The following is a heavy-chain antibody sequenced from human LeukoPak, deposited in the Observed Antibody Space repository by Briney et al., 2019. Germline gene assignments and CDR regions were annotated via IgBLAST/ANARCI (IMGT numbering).Heavy chain of an antibody. CDR3: ARDPTATVGH. J-gene: IGHJ4*02. CDR1: GFTVSTTY. Sequence: GGSLRLSCAASGFTVSTTYMSWVRQAPGRGLEWVSVIYSGGSTYYADSVKGRFTISRDNSKNTVYLQMNSLRAEDTAAYYCARDPTATVGHWGQGTLVTVSS. D-gene: IGHD4-11*01. V-gene: IGHV3-53*01. CDR2: IYSGGST.